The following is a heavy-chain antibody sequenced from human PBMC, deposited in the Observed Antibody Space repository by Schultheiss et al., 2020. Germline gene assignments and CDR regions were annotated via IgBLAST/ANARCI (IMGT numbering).Heavy chain of an antibody. J-gene: IGHJ5*02. CDR1: GGSISSYY. CDR3: ARGARGLVSATVGRFDP. Sequence: SETLSLTCAVSGGSISSYYWSWIRQPPGKGLEWIGHIYYSGSTNYNPSLKSRVTISVDTSKNQFSLKLSSVTAADTAVYYCARGARGLVSATVGRFDPWGQGTLVTVSS. CDR2: IYYSGST. D-gene: IGHD4-11*01. V-gene: IGHV4-59*12.